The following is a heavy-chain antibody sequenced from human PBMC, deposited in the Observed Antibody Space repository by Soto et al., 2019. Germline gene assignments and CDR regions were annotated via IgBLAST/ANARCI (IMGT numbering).Heavy chain of an antibody. CDR3: ARESEDLTSNFDY. J-gene: IGHJ4*02. CDR2: ISSTTNYI. V-gene: IGHV3-21*01. Sequence: GGSLRLSCAASGFTFTRYSMNWLRQAPGKWLEWVSSISSTTNYIYYADSMKGRFTVSRDNAKNSVYLEMNSLSAEDTAVYYCARESEDLTSNFDYWGQGXLVTVYS. CDR1: GFTFTRYS.